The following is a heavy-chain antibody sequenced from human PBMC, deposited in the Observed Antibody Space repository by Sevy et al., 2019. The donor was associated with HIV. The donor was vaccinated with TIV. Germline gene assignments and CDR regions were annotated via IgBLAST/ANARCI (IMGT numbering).Heavy chain of an antibody. D-gene: IGHD6-19*01. CDR1: GGTFSSYG. V-gene: IGHV1-69*13. CDR3: ARGGGNGWYYFDY. J-gene: IGHJ4*02. CDR2: IIPILGTV. Sequence: ASVKVSCKASGGTFSSYGISWVRQAPGQGLEWMGGIIPILGTVNYAQKFQGRVTITADESTKTAYMELSSLRSEDTAVYYCARGGGNGWYYFDYWGQETLVTCSS.